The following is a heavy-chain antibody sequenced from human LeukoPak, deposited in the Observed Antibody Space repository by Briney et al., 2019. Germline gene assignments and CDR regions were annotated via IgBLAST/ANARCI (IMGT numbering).Heavy chain of an antibody. D-gene: IGHD3-3*01. V-gene: IGHV4-34*01. CDR3: ARGEGLRFLEWLPYFDY. J-gene: IGHJ4*02. Sequence: SETLSPTCAVYGGSFSGYYWSWIRQPPGKGLEWIGEINHSGSTNYNPSLKGRVTISVDTSKNQFSLKLSSVTAADTAVYYCARGEGLRFLEWLPYFDYWGQGTLVTVSS. CDR2: INHSGST. CDR1: GGSFSGYY.